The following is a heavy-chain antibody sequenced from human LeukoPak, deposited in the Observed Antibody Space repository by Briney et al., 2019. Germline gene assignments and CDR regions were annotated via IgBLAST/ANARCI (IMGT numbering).Heavy chain of an antibody. CDR3: ARDRSGWYSPFQH. CDR1: GFTFSSFS. CDR2: IRRRSSHI. D-gene: IGHD6-19*01. Sequence: PGGSLRLSCAASGFTFSSFSMNWVRRAPGKGRVGVTSIRRRSSHICYADSVKGRFTSSRDNAKNSLYLQMNSLRAEDTAVYYCARDRSGWYSPFQHWGQGTLVTVSS. V-gene: IGHV3-21*01. J-gene: IGHJ1*01.